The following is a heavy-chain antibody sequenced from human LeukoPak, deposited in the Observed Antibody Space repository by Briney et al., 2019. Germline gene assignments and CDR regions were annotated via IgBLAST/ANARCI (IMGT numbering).Heavy chain of an antibody. Sequence: GGSLRLSCAASGFTFSSYGMHWVRQAPGKGLEWVAVISYDGSNKYYADSVKGRFTISRDNSKNTLYLQMNSLRAEDTAVYYCAKDIYYHDSSGYSDYWGQGTLVTVSS. J-gene: IGHJ4*02. CDR3: AKDIYYHDSSGYSDY. CDR2: ISYDGSNK. V-gene: IGHV3-30*18. D-gene: IGHD3-22*01. CDR1: GFTFSSYG.